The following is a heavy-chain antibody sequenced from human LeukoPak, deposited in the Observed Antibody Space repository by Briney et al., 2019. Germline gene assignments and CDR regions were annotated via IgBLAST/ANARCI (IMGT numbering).Heavy chain of an antibody. CDR2: LSHSGTS. CDR1: GYSISSGYY. V-gene: IGHV4-38-2*01. D-gene: IGHD3-9*01. Sequence: TSETLSLTCAVSGYSISSGYYWGWIRQPPGKGLEWIGSLSHSGTSYYNPSLKSRVTISVDTSKTQFSLKLSSVTAADTAVYYCARVQYFDGERWFDPWGQGTLVTVSS. J-gene: IGHJ5*02. CDR3: ARVQYFDGERWFDP.